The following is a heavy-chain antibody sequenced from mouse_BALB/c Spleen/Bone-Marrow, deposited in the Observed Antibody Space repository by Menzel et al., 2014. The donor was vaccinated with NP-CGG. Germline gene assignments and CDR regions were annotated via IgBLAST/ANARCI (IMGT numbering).Heavy chain of an antibody. Sequence: ESGPALVKPSQSLSLTCTVTGYSITGGYSWHWIRQFPGNTLEWMGYIHYSGGTNYNPSLKSRISITRDTSKNQFFLQLNSVTTEDTATYYCARWNGYYAMDYWGQGTSVTVSS. D-gene: IGHD1-2*01. J-gene: IGHJ4*01. V-gene: IGHV3-1*02. CDR3: ARWNGYYAMDY. CDR2: IHYSGGT. CDR1: GYSITGGYS.